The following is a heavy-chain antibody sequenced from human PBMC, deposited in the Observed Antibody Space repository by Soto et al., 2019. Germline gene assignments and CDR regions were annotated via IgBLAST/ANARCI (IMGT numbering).Heavy chain of an antibody. V-gene: IGHV1-18*01. Sequence: GASVKVSCKASGYTFTSYGISWVRQAPGQGLEWMGWISAYNGNTNYAQKLQGRVTMTTDTSTSTAYMELRSLRSDDTAVYYCASYSSSVGGVIKVYCGRGTPVTVS. J-gene: IGHJ1*01. D-gene: IGHD3-10*02. CDR3: ASYSSSVGGVIKVY. CDR2: ISAYNGNT. CDR1: GYTFTSYG.